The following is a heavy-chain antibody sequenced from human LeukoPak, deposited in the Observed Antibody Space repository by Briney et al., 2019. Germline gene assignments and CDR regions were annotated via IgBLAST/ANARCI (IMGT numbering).Heavy chain of an antibody. V-gene: IGHV1-2*02. D-gene: IGHD3-16*02. Sequence: ASVKVSCKASGYTFTGYYMHWVRQAPGQGLEWMGWINPNSGGTNYAQKFQGRATMTRDTSISTAYMELSRLRSDDTAVYCCARRSPFRSGNLGELSLFPRPDEIVSTWGQGTLVTVSS. CDR3: ARRSPFRSGNLGELSLFPRPDEIVST. CDR2: INPNSGGT. CDR1: GYTFTGYY. J-gene: IGHJ5*02.